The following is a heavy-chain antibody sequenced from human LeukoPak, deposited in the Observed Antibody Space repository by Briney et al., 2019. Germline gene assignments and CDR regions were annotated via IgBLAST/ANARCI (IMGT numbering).Heavy chain of an antibody. CDR3: ARDKGIVVVPAAIRWTGWFDP. Sequence: SVKVSCKSSGGSLGNYAFSWARQAPGQGLEWMGGIIPIFGTANYAQKFQGRVTITTDESTTTAYMELSSLRSEDTAVYYCARDKGIVVVPAAIRWTGWFDPWGQGTLVTVSS. CDR1: GGSLGNYA. CDR2: IIPIFGTA. D-gene: IGHD2-2*02. V-gene: IGHV1-69*05. J-gene: IGHJ5*02.